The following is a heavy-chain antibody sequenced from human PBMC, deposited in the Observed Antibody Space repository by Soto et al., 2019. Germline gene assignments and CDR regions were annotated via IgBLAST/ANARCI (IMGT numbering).Heavy chain of an antibody. Sequence: QVQLVQSGAEVKKPGSSVKVSCKASGDTFRGYSISLVRQAPGQGLEWMGGIIPLFGTTNYAQRFQDRVTITADISTSTAYMELSSRRSEDTAIYYCARDLGSGYEPGDYWGQGTLVIVS. CDR2: IIPLFGTT. V-gene: IGHV1-69*14. CDR1: GDTFRGYS. CDR3: ARDLGSGYEPGDY. D-gene: IGHD5-12*01. J-gene: IGHJ4*02.